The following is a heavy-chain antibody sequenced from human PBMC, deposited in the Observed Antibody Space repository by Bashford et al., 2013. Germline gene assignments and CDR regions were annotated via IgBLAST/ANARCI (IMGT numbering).Heavy chain of an antibody. Sequence: VRQAPGQGLEWMGWINPNSGGTNYAQKFQGRVTMTRDTSISTAYMELSRLRSDDTAVYYCARAYSSSSSFDYWGQGTLVTVSS. D-gene: IGHD6-6*01. J-gene: IGHJ4*02. CDR3: ARAYSSSSSFDY. V-gene: IGHV1-2*02. CDR2: INPNSGGT.